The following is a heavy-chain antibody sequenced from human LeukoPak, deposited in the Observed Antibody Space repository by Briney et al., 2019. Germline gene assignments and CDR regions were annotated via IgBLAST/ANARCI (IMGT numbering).Heavy chain of an antibody. CDR2: ISSSSSYI. Sequence: GGSLRLSCAASGFSFSSYSMNWVRQAPGKGLEWVSCISSSSSYIFYADSVKGRFTISRDNAKNSLYLQMNSLRPEDTAVYYCAKLHNLNCDYWGLGTLATVSS. D-gene: IGHD1-14*01. J-gene: IGHJ4*02. V-gene: IGHV3-21*04. CDR1: GFSFSSYS. CDR3: AKLHNLNCDY.